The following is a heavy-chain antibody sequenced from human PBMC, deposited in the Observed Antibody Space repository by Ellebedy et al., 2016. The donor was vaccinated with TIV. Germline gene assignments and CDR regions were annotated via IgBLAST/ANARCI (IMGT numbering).Heavy chain of an antibody. CDR3: ARDRLSKALDP. Sequence: GESLKISXRASGFLFDRYWMSWVRQAPGSGLEWVASINQDGSDKEYVDSVKGRFTISRDNAKNSLYLQMNSLRAEDTAVYYCARDRLSKALDPWGQGTLVTVSS. CDR1: GFLFDRYW. CDR2: INQDGSDK. V-gene: IGHV3-7*01. D-gene: IGHD6-25*01. J-gene: IGHJ5*02.